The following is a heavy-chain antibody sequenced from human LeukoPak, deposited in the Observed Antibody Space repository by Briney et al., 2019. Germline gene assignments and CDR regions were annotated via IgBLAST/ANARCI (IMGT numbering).Heavy chain of an antibody. CDR1: GGSISSGGYS. CDR3: ARATLRSSWFDP. J-gene: IGHJ5*02. Sequence: SQTLSLTCAVSGGSISSGGYSWSWLRQPPGKGLEWIGYIYHSGSTYYNPSLKSRVTISVDRSKNQFSLKLSSVTAADTAVYYCARATLRSSWFDPWGQGTLVTVSS. CDR2: IYHSGST. V-gene: IGHV4-30-2*01. D-gene: IGHD3-10*02.